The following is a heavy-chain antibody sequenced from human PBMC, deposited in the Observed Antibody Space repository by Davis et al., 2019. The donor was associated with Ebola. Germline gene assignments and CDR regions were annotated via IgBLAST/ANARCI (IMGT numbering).Heavy chain of an antibody. V-gene: IGHV3-7*01. CDR2: IKEDGSEK. Sequence: GSLRLSCAASGFTFSSDGMTWVRQAPGKGLEWVAHIKEDGSEKHYVDSVKGRFTISRDNSKNTLCLQMNSLRAEDTAVYYCAKSHLSGGSYNYPYFDYWGQGTLVTVSS. J-gene: IGHJ4*02. CDR1: GFTFSSDG. D-gene: IGHD1-26*01. CDR3: AKSHLSGGSYNYPYFDY.